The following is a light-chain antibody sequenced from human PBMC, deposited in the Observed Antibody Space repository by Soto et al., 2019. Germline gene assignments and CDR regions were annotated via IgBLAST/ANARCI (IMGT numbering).Light chain of an antibody. Sequence: DIQMTQSPSSLSASVGDRVTITCRASQGIYNYLAWYQQTPGKAPKLLIYAASTLEAGVPSRFSGSGSGTDFTLTISSLQPEDVATYYCHKYNSALLTFGQGTRLEIK. CDR2: AAS. CDR3: HKYNSALLT. CDR1: QGIYNY. J-gene: IGKJ5*01. V-gene: IGKV1-27*01.